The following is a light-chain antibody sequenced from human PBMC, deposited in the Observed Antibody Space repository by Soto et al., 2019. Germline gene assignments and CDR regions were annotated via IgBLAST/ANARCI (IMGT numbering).Light chain of an antibody. CDR1: QSISSW. CDR2: KVS. J-gene: IGKJ4*01. V-gene: IGKV1-5*03. Sequence: DIQMTQSPSTLSASVGDRVTITCRASQSISSWLAWYQQKPGKAPKLLIYKVSNLESGVPSRFSGSGSGTEFTLTISSLQPDDFATYYCQQYNSYPLTFGGGTKVEIK. CDR3: QQYNSYPLT.